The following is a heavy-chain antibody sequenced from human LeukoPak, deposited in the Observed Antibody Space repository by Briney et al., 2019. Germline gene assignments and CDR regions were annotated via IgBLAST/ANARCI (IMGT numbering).Heavy chain of an antibody. CDR2: IKSDGSIT. CDR3: ARRGAVANGFDI. J-gene: IGHJ3*02. Sequence: GGSLRLSCAASGFTFSSYWMHWVRQAPGKGRVGVSRIKSDGSITSYADSVKGRFTISRDNAKNTLYLQMNSLRAEDTAVYYCARRGAVANGFDIWGQGTMVTVSS. D-gene: IGHD6-19*01. CDR1: GFTFSSYW. V-gene: IGHV3-74*01.